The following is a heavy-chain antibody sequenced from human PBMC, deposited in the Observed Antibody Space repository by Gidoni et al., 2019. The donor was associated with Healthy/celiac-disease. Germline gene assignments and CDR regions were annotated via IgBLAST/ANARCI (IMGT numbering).Heavy chain of an antibody. CDR3: ARERLELRGEWFDP. CDR1: GGSISSGSYY. V-gene: IGHV4-61*02. J-gene: IGHJ5*02. D-gene: IGHD1-7*01. CDR2: IYTSGST. Sequence: QVQLQESGPGLVKPSQTLSLTCTVSGGSISSGSYYWSWIRQPAGKGLEWIGRIYTSGSTNYNPSLKSRVTISVDTSKNQFSLKLSSVTAADTAVYYCARERLELRGEWFDPWGQGTLVTVSS.